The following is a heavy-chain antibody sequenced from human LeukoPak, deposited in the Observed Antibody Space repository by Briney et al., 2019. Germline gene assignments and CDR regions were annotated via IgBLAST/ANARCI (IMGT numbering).Heavy chain of an antibody. CDR3: AKEADSSSWRYNWFDP. CDR1: GFIFSTYA. D-gene: IGHD6-13*01. Sequence: GGSLRLSCAASGFIFSTYAMNWVRQAPGKGLEWVSAISGGGTSTYYADSVKGRFTISRDNSKNTLYLQMNSLRAEDTAVYYCAKEADSSSWRYNWFDPWGQGTLVTVSS. V-gene: IGHV3-23*01. J-gene: IGHJ5*02. CDR2: ISGGGTST.